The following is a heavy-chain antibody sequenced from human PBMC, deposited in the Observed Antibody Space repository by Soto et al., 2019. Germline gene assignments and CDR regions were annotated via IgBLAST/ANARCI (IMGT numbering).Heavy chain of an antibody. CDR1: GGSFSGYY. CDR2: INHSGST. D-gene: IGHD3-10*01. Sequence: PSETLSLTCAVYGGSFSGYYWSWIRQPPGKGLEWIGEINHSGSTNYNPSLKSRVTISVDTSKNQFSLKLSSVTAADTAVHYCARGLYYGSGSYFYYYYGMDVWGQGTTVTVSS. V-gene: IGHV4-34*01. J-gene: IGHJ6*02. CDR3: ARGLYYGSGSYFYYYYGMDV.